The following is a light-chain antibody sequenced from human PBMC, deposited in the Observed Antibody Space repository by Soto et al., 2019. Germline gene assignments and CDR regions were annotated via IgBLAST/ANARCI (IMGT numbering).Light chain of an antibody. CDR3: QKYNSAPRT. V-gene: IGKV1-27*01. J-gene: IGKJ1*01. CDR2: AAS. CDR1: QCVSNY. Sequence: DLKRTQSPPSLSESVGDRVTITCRARQCVSNYLALYQQNPGKVPKLLIYAASTLQSWFPSRFMGSGYGTDFPLTISCLRTEDVAAYYCQKYNSAPRTVGQGTKVAIK.